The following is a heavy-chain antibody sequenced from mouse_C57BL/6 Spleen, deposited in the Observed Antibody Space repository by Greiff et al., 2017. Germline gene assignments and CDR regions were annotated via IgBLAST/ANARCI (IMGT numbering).Heavy chain of an antibody. Sequence: QVQLQQSGAELARPGASVKLSCKASGYTFTSYGISWVKQRTGQGLEWIGEIYPRSGNTYYNEKFKGKATLTADKSSSTAYMELRSLTSADSAVYFCARRDYYGSTYYFDYWGQGTTLTVSS. V-gene: IGHV1-81*01. J-gene: IGHJ2*01. D-gene: IGHD1-1*01. CDR2: IYPRSGNT. CDR1: GYTFTSYG. CDR3: ARRDYYGSTYYFDY.